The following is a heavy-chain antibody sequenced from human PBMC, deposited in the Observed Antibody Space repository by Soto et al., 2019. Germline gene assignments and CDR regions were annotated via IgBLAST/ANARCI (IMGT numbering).Heavy chain of an antibody. J-gene: IGHJ3*01. V-gene: IGHV4-4*02. Sequence: QVHLQESGPGLVKPSGTLSLTCAVSGGSISTPYWWTWVRQPPGKELEWIGAVYHSGGNNYNPSLMSRVTISLDKSKNQFSLKMMSVTAADTAIYYGAYSTGWYRLDVWGQGTMVIVSS. CDR3: AYSTGWYRLDV. D-gene: IGHD6-19*01. CDR1: GGSISTPYW. CDR2: VYHSGGN.